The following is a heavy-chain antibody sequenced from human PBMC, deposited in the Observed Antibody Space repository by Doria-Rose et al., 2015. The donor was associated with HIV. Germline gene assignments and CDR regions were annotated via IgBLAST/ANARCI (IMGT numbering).Heavy chain of an antibody. D-gene: IGHD3-10*01. CDR1: GFTFSSHR. Sequence: VQLVQSGGGLVRPGGSLRLSCATSGFTFSSHRINWVRQAPGQGLEWVSSISSTSAYINYADSVRGRSTISRDNAGNSLYLQMDSLRAEDTAIYYCATGVTLDYWGQGTLVTVSS. J-gene: IGHJ4*02. V-gene: IGHV3-21*01. CDR3: ATGVTLDY. CDR2: ISSTSAYI.